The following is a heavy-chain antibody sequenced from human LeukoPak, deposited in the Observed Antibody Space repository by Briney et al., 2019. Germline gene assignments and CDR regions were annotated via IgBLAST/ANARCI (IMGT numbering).Heavy chain of an antibody. V-gene: IGHV3-30*18. J-gene: IGHJ4*02. D-gene: IGHD3-16*01. Sequence: GGSLRLSCAASGFTFSSYGMHWVRQAPGKGLEWVAVISYDGSNKYYADSVKGRFTISRDNSKNTLYLQMNGLRAEDTAVYYCAKRGEDPVDLDYWGQGTLVTVSS. CDR1: GFTFSSYG. CDR3: AKRGEDPVDLDY. CDR2: ISYDGSNK.